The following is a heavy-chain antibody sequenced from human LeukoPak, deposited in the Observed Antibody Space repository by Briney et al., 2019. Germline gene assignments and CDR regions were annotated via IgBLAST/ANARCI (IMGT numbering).Heavy chain of an antibody. CDR1: GFTFSSYW. Sequence: GGSLRLSCAASGFTFSSYWMSWVRQAPGKGLEWVAVISYDGSSKYYADSVKGRFTISRDNSKNTLYLQMNSLRAEDTAVYYCARDLRSSGYYAFDYWGQGTLVTVSS. V-gene: IGHV3-30*03. CDR3: ARDLRSSGYYAFDY. CDR2: ISYDGSSK. J-gene: IGHJ4*02. D-gene: IGHD3-22*01.